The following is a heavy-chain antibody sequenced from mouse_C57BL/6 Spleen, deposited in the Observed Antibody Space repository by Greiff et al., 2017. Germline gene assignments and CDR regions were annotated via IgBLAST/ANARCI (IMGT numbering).Heavy chain of an antibody. CDR1: GFTFTDYY. J-gene: IGHJ2*01. D-gene: IGHD1-2*01. Sequence: VQLKESGGGLVQPGGSLSLSCVASGFTFTDYYMSWVRQPPGKALEWLGFIRNKANGYTTEYSASVKGRFTISRDNSQSILYLQMNALRAEDSATYYCARYHYWGYFDYWCQGTTLTVSS. CDR2: IRNKANGYTT. CDR3: ARYHYWGYFDY. V-gene: IGHV7-3*01.